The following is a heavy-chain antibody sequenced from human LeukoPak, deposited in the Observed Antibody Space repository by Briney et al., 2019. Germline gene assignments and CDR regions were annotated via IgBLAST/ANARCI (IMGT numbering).Heavy chain of an antibody. D-gene: IGHD4-17*01. CDR1: GYTFTGYY. CDR2: INPNSGGT. CDR3: ACLTATTSEYYFDY. J-gene: IGHJ4*02. Sequence: ASVKVSCKASGYTFTGYYMHWVRQAPGQGLEWMGRINPNSGGTNYAQKFQGRVTMTRDTSISTAYMELSRLRSDDTAVYYCACLTATTSEYYFDYWGQGTLVTVSS. V-gene: IGHV1-2*06.